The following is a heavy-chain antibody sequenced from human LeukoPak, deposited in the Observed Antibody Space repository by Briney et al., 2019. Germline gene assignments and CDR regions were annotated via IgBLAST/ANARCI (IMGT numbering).Heavy chain of an antibody. Sequence: AGGSLRLSCAASGFTFSSYAMSWVRQAPGKGLEWVSAISGSGGSTYYADSVKGRFTISRDNSKNTLYLQMNSLRAEDTAVYYCAKHNAKSYYYYYGMDVWGQGTTVTVSS. CDR1: GFTFSSYA. CDR3: AKHNAKSYYYYYGMDV. V-gene: IGHV3-23*01. D-gene: IGHD1-14*01. CDR2: ISGSGGST. J-gene: IGHJ6*02.